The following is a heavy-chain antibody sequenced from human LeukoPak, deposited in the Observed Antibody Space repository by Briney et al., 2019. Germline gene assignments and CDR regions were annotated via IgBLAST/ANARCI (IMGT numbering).Heavy chain of an antibody. D-gene: IGHD5-18*01. CDR3: ARGIQLWSYYYYYGMDV. J-gene: IGHJ6*02. CDR1: GGSVSSGSYY. V-gene: IGHV4-61*01. CDR2: FYYSGST. Sequence: TSETLSLTCTVSGGSVSSGSYYWSWIRQPPGKGFEWIGYFYYSGSTNYNPSLKSRVTISVNTSKNQFSLKLSSVTAADTAVYYCARGIQLWSYYYYYGMDVWGQGTTVAVSS.